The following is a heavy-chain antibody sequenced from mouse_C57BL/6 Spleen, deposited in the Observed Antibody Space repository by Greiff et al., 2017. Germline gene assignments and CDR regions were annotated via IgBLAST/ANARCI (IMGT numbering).Heavy chain of an antibody. CDR1: GYTFTSYW. J-gene: IGHJ3*01. CDR2: IDPSDSYT. Sequence: QVQLQQPGAELVKPGASVKLSCKASGYTFTSYWMQWVKQRPGQGLEWIGEIDPSDSYTNYNQKLKGKATLTVDTSSSTAYMQLSSLTSEDSAVYYGARKEVFYGSSYGFAYWGQGTPVTVSA. D-gene: IGHD1-1*01. V-gene: IGHV1-50*01. CDR3: ARKEVFYGSSYGFAY.